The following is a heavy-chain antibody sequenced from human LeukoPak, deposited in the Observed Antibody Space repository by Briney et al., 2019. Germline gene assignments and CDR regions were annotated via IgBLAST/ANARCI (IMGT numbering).Heavy chain of an antibody. V-gene: IGHV3-21*01. D-gene: IGHD2-21*01. J-gene: IGHJ4*02. Sequence: PGGSLRLSCAASGFTFSSRDMNWVRQAPGKGLEWVSSITRSGSSTYYADSVKGRFTISRDNAKNSLYLQMNSLRAEDTAVYYCARGLLWSPDFDYWGQGTLVTVSS. CDR3: ARGLLWSPDFDY. CDR1: GFTFSSRD. CDR2: ITRSGSST.